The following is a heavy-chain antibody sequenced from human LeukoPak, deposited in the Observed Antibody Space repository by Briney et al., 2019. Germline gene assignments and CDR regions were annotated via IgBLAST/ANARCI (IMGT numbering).Heavy chain of an antibody. CDR3: ARASLQLDY. V-gene: IGHV3-23*01. J-gene: IGHJ4*02. D-gene: IGHD1-1*01. CDR2: ISGSGGSA. Sequence: GGSLRLSCAASGYTFSSYGMSWVRQAPGKGLEWVSEISGSGGSANYADSVKGRFTISRDNSKNTLYLQMNSLRAEDTAVYYCARASLQLDYWGQGTLVTVSS. CDR1: GYTFSSYG.